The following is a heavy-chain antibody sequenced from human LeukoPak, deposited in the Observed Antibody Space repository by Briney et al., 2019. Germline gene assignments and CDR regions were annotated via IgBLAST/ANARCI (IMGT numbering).Heavy chain of an antibody. J-gene: IGHJ4*02. D-gene: IGHD4-23*01. Sequence: GGSLRLSCAASGFTFSSYAMHWVRQAPGKGLEWVAVISYDGSNKYYADSVKGRFTISRDNAKNSLYLQMNSLRAEDTAVYYCARGSLRWCAIDYWGQGTLVTVSS. CDR3: ARGSLRWCAIDY. CDR2: ISYDGSNK. V-gene: IGHV3-30-3*01. CDR1: GFTFSSYA.